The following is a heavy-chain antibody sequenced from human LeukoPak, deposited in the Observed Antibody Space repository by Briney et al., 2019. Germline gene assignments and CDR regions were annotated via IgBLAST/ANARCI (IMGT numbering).Heavy chain of an antibody. Sequence: GGSLRLSCSASGFTFSIYAMHWVRQAPGKGLEYVSAISSNGGSTYYADSVKGRFTISRDNSKNTLYLQMSSLRAEDTAVYYCVKALGYCSGGSCLAFDIWGQGTMVTVSS. J-gene: IGHJ3*02. V-gene: IGHV3-64D*06. D-gene: IGHD2-15*01. CDR2: ISSNGGST. CDR3: VKALGYCSGGSCLAFDI. CDR1: GFTFSIYA.